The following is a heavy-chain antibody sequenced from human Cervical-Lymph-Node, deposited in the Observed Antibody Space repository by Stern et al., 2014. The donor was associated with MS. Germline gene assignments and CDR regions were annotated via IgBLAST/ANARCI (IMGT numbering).Heavy chain of an antibody. V-gene: IGHV1-46*03. CDR2: INPSGGST. Sequence: QMQLVQSGAEVKKPGASVKVSCKASGYTFTSYYMHWVRQAPGQGLEWMGIINPSGGSTSYAQKFQGRVTMTRDTSTSTVYMELSSLRSEDTAVYYCARDGPGATRDQYYFDYWGQGTLVTVSS. J-gene: IGHJ4*02. D-gene: IGHD1-26*01. CDR1: GYTFTSYY. CDR3: ARDGPGATRDQYYFDY.